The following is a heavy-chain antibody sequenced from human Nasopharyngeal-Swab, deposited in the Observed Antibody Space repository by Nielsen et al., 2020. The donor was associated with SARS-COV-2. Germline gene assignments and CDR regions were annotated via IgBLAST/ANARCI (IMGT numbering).Heavy chain of an antibody. CDR3: ARVNVVYYYYGMDV. D-gene: IGHD2-15*01. V-gene: IGHV7-4-1*02. J-gene: IGHJ6*02. CDR2: INTNTGNP. Sequence: WVRQAPGQGLEWMGWINTNTGNPTHAQGFTGRFVFSLDTSVSTAYLQISSLKAEDTAVYYCARVNVVYYYYGMDVWGQGTTVTVSS.